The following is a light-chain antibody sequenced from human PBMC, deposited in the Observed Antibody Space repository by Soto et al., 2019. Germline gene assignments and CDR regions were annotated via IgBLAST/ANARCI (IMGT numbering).Light chain of an antibody. J-gene: IGKJ1*01. V-gene: IGKV3-11*01. CDR2: LAS. CDR3: HQRQSWPRT. CDR1: QAVNTR. Sequence: EIVLTQSPATLSSFPGDRVTLSCRASQAVNTRLAWYQHKPGQAPRLLIYLASNRAAGVPARFSGSGSGTDFTLTISNVEPDDFAVYSCHQRQSWPRTFGKGTTVDIK.